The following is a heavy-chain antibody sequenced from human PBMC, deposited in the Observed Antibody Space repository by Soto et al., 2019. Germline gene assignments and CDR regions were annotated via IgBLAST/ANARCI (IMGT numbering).Heavy chain of an antibody. CDR2: IYYSGST. Sequence: SETLSLTCTVSGGSISSGGYYWSWIRQHPGKGLEWIGYIYYSGSTYYNPSLKSRVTISVDTSKNQFSLKLSSVTAADTAVYYCARALSSTSCYDYWGQGTLVTVSS. CDR1: GGSISSGGYY. V-gene: IGHV4-31*03. CDR3: ARALSSTSCYDY. J-gene: IGHJ4*02. D-gene: IGHD2-2*01.